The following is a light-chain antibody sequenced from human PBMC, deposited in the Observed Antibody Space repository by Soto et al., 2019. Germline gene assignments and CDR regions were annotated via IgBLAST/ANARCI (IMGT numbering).Light chain of an antibody. CDR2: KAS. CDR1: QSISSW. Sequence: DIQMTQSPSTLSASVVDRVTITCRASQSISSWLAWYQQKPGKAPKLLIYKASSLESGVPSRFSGSGSGTEFTLTISSLQPDDFATYFCQQYSGYPFTFGPGTKVDVK. V-gene: IGKV1-5*03. J-gene: IGKJ3*01. CDR3: QQYSGYPFT.